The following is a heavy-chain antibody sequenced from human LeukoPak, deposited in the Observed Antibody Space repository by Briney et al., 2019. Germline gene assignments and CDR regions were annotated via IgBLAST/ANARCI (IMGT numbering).Heavy chain of an antibody. CDR1: GYTFTGYY. V-gene: IGHV1-2*02. CDR2: INPNSGGT. D-gene: IGHD2-2*01. J-gene: IGHJ4*02. Sequence: ASVKVSCKASGYTFTGYYMHWVRQAPGQGLEWMGCINPNSGGTNCAQKFQGRVTMTRDTSISTAYMELSRLRSDDTAVYYCARDRWRFCSSTSCYGDDYWGQGTLVTVSS. CDR3: ARDRWRFCSSTSCYGDDY.